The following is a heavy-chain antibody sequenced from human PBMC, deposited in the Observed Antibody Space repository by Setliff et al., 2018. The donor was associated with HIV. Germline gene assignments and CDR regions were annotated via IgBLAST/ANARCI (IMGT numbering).Heavy chain of an antibody. CDR3: AKHECSGGCYYYMDV. Sequence: GGSLRLSCAASGFTFSSYAMSWVRQTPEKGLEWVSIITSGGSTYYADSAKGRFIISRDNSQNTLYLQMNSLRAEDTAVYYCAKHECSGGCYYYMDVWGKGTTVTVSS. CDR2: ITSGGST. CDR1: GFTFSSYA. J-gene: IGHJ6*03. V-gene: IGHV3-23*01. D-gene: IGHD2-15*01.